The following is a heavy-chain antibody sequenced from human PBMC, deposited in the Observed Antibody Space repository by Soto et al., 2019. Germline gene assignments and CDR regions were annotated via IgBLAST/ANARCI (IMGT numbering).Heavy chain of an antibody. D-gene: IGHD3-9*01. J-gene: IGHJ6*02. CDR3: AKGDGFDWSMDV. CDR2: ISYDGSNK. V-gene: IGHV3-30*18. CDR1: GFTFSSYG. Sequence: PGGSLRLSCAASGFTFSSYGMHWVRQAPGKGLEWVAVISYDGSNKYYADSVKGRFTISRDNSKNTLYLQMNSLRAEDTAVYYCAKGDGFDWSMDVWGQGTTVTSP.